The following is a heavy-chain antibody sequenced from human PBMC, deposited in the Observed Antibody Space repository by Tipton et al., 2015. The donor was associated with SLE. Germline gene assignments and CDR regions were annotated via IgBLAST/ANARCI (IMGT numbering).Heavy chain of an antibody. Sequence: LSLTCAVYGGSISSYYWSWIRQPPGKGLEWIGYIYYSGSTNYNPSLKSRVTISVDRSKNQFSLRLSSVTAADTAVYYCAKVMAKTVRGVKYYFYGMDVWGQGTAVTVSS. D-gene: IGHD3-10*01. CDR2: IYYSGST. CDR1: GGSISSYY. V-gene: IGHV4-59*12. J-gene: IGHJ6*02. CDR3: AKVMAKTVRGVKYYFYGMDV.